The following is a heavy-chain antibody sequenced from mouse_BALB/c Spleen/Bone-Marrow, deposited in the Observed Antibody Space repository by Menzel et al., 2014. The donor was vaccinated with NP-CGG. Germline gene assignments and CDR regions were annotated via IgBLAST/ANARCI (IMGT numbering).Heavy chain of an antibody. J-gene: IGHJ1*01. V-gene: IGHV6-6*02. Sequence: EVKLVESGGGLVQPGGSMKLSCVASGFTFSNYWMNWVRQSPEKGLEWVVEIRLKSNNYATHYAESVKGRFTISRDDSKSSVYLQMNNLRAEDTGIYYCTRRGGWYFDVWGAGTTVTVSS. CDR3: TRRGGWYFDV. CDR1: GFTFSNYW. CDR2: IRLKSNNYAT.